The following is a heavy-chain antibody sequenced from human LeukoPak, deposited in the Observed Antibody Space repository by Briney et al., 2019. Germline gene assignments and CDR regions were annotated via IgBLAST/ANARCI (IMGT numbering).Heavy chain of an antibody. CDR2: IYYSGST. D-gene: IGHD5-24*01. J-gene: IGHJ4*02. CDR3: ARWLQLTHYFDY. CDR1: GGSISSSSYY. V-gene: IGHV4-39*01. Sequence: PSETLSLTCTVSGGSISSSSYYWGWIRQPPGKGLEWIGSIYYSGSTYYNPSLKSRVTISVDTSKNQFSLKLSSVTAADTAVHYCARWLQLTHYFDYWGQGTLVTVSS.